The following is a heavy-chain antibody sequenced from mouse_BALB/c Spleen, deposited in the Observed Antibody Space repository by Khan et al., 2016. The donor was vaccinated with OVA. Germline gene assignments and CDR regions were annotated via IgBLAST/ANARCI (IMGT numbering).Heavy chain of an antibody. D-gene: IGHD2-2*01. J-gene: IGHJ4*01. CDR3: ARSLVDYYAMDY. V-gene: IGHV5-9-3*01. Sequence: EVELVESGGGVVKPGGSLKLSCSASGFTFSSFAMSWIRQTPEKRLAWVATISTGGHNTFYPDSVKGRFTISRDNARNTLYLQMSSLSSEDTAMYYCARSLVDYYAMDYWGQGTSVTVSS. CDR2: ISTGGHNT. CDR1: GFTFSSFA.